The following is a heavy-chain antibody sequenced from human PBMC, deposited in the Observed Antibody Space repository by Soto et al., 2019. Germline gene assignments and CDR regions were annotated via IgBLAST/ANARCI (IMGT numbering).Heavy chain of an antibody. V-gene: IGHV3-49*03. CDR2: IRSKAYGGTT. Sequence: GGSLRLSCTASGFTFGDYAMSWFRQAPGKGLEWVGFIRSKAYGGTTEYAASGKGRFTISRDDSKSIAYLQMNSLKTEDTAVYYCTRDPDIVLMVYAMGGDAFDIWGQGTMVTVSS. J-gene: IGHJ3*02. CDR1: GFTFGDYA. D-gene: IGHD2-8*01. CDR3: TRDPDIVLMVYAMGGDAFDI.